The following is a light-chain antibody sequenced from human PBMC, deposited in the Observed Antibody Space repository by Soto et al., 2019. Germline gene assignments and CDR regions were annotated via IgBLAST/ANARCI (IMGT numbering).Light chain of an antibody. V-gene: IGKV1-39*01. Sequence: DIPMTQSPSSLSASVGDRVTITCRASQSISSYLNWYQQKPGKAPKLLIYAASSLQSGVPSRFSGSGSGTDFTLTISSLQPDDFATYYCQQSYSTPITFGPGTRLVIK. CDR3: QQSYSTPIT. CDR2: AAS. CDR1: QSISSY. J-gene: IGKJ5*01.